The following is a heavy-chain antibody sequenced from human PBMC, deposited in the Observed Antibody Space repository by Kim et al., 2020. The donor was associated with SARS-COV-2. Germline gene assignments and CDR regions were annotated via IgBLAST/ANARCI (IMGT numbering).Heavy chain of an antibody. CDR1: GDSISSGGYY. V-gene: IGHV4-31*03. Sequence: SETLSLTCTVSGDSISSGGYYWSWIRQHPGKGLEWIGDIYYSGSTYYKPSLKSRVTISVDTSKNQFSLKLRSVTAADTAVYYCARDAPNDYGDPDAFGI. J-gene: IGHJ3*02. D-gene: IGHD4-17*01. CDR2: IYYSGST. CDR3: ARDAPNDYGDPDAFGI.